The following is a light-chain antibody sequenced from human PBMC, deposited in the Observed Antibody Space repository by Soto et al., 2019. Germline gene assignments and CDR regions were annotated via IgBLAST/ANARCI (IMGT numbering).Light chain of an antibody. J-gene: IGKJ3*01. CDR2: AAS. Sequence: DIQMTQSPSSLSASVGDRITITCRASQTICTYLSWYNQRPGKAPKLLIYAASTLQRGAPSRFSGSGSGTYFTLTISSLQPEDFATYYCQQGYSFPRTFGPGT. V-gene: IGKV1-39*01. CDR1: QTICTY. CDR3: QQGYSFPRT.